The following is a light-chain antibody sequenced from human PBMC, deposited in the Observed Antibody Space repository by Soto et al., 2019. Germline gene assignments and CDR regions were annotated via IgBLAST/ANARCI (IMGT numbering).Light chain of an antibody. CDR1: QTISSW. J-gene: IGKJ1*01. CDR3: QHYNSYLEA. Sequence: DIQMAQSPSTLSGSVGGRVTITCRASQTISSWLAWYQQKPGKAPKLLIYKASTLKSGVPSRFSGSGSGTEFTLTISSLQPDDFATYYCQHYNSYLEAFGQGKKV. CDR2: KAS. V-gene: IGKV1-5*03.